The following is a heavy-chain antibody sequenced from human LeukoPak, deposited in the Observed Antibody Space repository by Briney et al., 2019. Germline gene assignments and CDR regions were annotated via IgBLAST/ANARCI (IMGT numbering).Heavy chain of an antibody. J-gene: IGHJ6*03. CDR3: AKDRVGGKYYYYYMDV. CDR2: IRYDGSNK. CDR1: GFTFSSYG. Sequence: GGSLRLSCAASGFTFSSYGMHWVRQAPGKGLEWVAFIRYDGSNKYYADSVKGRFTISRDNSKNTLYLQMNSLRAEDAAVYYCAKDRVGGKYYYYYMDVWGKGTTVTVSS. D-gene: IGHD1-26*01. V-gene: IGHV3-30*02.